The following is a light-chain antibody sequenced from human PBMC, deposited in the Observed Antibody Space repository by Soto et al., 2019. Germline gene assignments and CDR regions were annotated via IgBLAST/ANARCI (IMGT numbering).Light chain of an antibody. CDR1: QSVSSNN. Sequence: EIVLTQSPGTLSLSPGDTATLSCRASQSVSSNNLAWYHQKPGQTPRLLIYGASSRATGIPDRFSGSGSGTDFTLTISRLEPEDFAVYYWQQYDNSSTFGQGTRLEIE. V-gene: IGKV3-20*01. CDR3: QQYDNSST. CDR2: GAS. J-gene: IGKJ5*01.